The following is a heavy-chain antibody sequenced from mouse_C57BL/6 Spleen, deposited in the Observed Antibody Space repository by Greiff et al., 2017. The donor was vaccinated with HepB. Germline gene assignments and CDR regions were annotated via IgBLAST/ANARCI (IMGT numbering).Heavy chain of an antibody. Sequence: EVQLQQSGPELVKPGASVKISCKASGYTFTDYYMNWVKQSHGKSLEWIGDINPNNGGTSYNQKFKGKATLTVDKSSSTAYMELRSLTSEDSAVYYCARGDKSSNYDFDYWGQGTTLTVSS. CDR1: GYTFTDYY. J-gene: IGHJ2*01. D-gene: IGHD2-5*01. CDR3: ARGDKSSNYDFDY. CDR2: INPNNGGT. V-gene: IGHV1-26*01.